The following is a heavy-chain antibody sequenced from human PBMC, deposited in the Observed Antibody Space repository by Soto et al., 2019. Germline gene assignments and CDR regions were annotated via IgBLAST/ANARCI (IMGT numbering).Heavy chain of an antibody. J-gene: IGHJ4*02. V-gene: IGHV4-59*01. CDR3: ARDPRDGYKRYFEF. CDR2: ISFSGAT. Sequence: SETLSLTCTVSGVSITSYFWSWIRQTPGKGLDWIGSISFSGATYSNPSLKGRAALSVDTSENHLSLTLNSVTSADTAVYFCARDPRDGYKRYFEFCGQGNQVTVSS. D-gene: IGHD2-21*01. CDR1: GVSITSYF.